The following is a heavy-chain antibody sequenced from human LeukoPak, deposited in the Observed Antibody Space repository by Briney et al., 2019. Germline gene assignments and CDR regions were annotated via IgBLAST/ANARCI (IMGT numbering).Heavy chain of an antibody. CDR1: GFTVSSNY. V-gene: IGHV3-66*01. Sequence: PGGSLRLSCAASGFTVSSNYMSWVHQAPGKGLEWVSVIYSGGSTYYADSVKGRFTISRDNSKNTLYLQMNSLRAEDTAVYYCARFNWDDAFDIWGQGTMVTVSS. CDR3: ARFNWDDAFDI. D-gene: IGHD7-27*01. J-gene: IGHJ3*02. CDR2: IYSGGST.